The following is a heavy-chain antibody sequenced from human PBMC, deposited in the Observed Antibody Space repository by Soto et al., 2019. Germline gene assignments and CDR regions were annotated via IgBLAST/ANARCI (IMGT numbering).Heavy chain of an antibody. CDR3: ARIRGYWYGLDV. J-gene: IGHJ6*02. CDR1: GFPLSTYG. CDR2: ITGTGGNT. V-gene: IGHV3-23*01. Sequence: EVQLLESGGGLVQPGGSLRLSCAASGFPLSTYGMTWVRQAPGKGLEWVSAITGTGGNTYYVDSVKGRFTSSRDNSKNMRYMQMNSRRVEDTAVYYCARIRGYWYGLDVWGQGTTFTVSS.